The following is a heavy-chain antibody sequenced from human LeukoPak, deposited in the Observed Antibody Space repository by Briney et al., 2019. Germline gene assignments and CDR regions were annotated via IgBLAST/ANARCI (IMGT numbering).Heavy chain of an antibody. CDR1: GYTFTGYY. D-gene: IGHD2-2*02. J-gene: IGHJ4*02. V-gene: IGHV1-2*02. Sequence: ASVKVSCKASGYTFTGYYMHWVRQAPGQGLEWMGWINPNSGGTNYAQKFQGRVTMTRDTSISTAYMELSRLRSDDTAVYYCARPRYCSSTSCYTWFDYWGQGTLVTVSS. CDR3: ARPRYCSSTSCYTWFDY. CDR2: INPNSGGT.